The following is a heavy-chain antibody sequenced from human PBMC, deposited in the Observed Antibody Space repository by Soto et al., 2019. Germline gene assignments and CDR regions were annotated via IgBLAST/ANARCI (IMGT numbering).Heavy chain of an antibody. Sequence: EVQLVESGEGLVRPGGSLRLSCAASGFTFSVYSMNWVRQAPGKGLEWVSYIMPGSSHIFYADSVKGRFTISRDNAKNSLYLQMNSLTAEDTAVYYCAIAKVGVTSIHVFDIWGQGTMVTVSS. CDR2: IMPGSSHI. CDR3: AIAKVGVTSIHVFDI. CDR1: GFTFSVYS. D-gene: IGHD1-26*01. J-gene: IGHJ3*02. V-gene: IGHV3-48*01.